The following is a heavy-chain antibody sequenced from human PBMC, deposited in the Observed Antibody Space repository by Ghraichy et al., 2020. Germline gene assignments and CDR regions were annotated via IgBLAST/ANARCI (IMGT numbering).Heavy chain of an antibody. CDR1: GFTFSSYS. V-gene: IGHV3-48*02. D-gene: IGHD1-26*01. CDR2: ISSSSSAI. J-gene: IGHJ4*02. Sequence: GSLRLSCAASGFTFSSYSMNWVRQAPGKGLEWVSYISSSSSAIYYADSVKGRFTISRDNAKNSLYLQMDSLRDEDTAVYYCARTLRGTTTDVYWGQGTLVTVSS. CDR3: ARTLRGTTTDVY.